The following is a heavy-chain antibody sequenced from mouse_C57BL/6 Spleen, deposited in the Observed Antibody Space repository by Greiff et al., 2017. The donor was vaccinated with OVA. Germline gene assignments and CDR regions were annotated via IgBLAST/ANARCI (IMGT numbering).Heavy chain of an antibody. CDR1: GYTFTDYY. D-gene: IGHD2-1*01. J-gene: IGHJ4*01. V-gene: IGHV1-26*01. CDR2: INPNNGGT. CDR3: ARDGTYAMDY. Sequence: VQLQQSGPELVKPGASVKISCKASGYTFTDYYMNWVKQSHGKSLEWIGDINPNNGGTSYNQKFKGKATWTVDKSSSTAYMELRSLTSEDSAVYYCARDGTYAMDYWGQGTSVTVSS.